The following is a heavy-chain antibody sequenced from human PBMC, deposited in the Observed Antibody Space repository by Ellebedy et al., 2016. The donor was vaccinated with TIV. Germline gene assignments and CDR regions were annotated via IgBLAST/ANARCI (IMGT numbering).Heavy chain of an antibody. Sequence: SETLSLTXTVSGVSISSSSYFWGWIRQPPGKGLEWIGSIYSSGSTYYNSSLKNRVTISVDTGKNQFTLKLTSVTAADSALYYCARHVGSGWYEPNDYWGQGTLVTVSS. CDR3: ARHVGSGWYEPNDY. J-gene: IGHJ4*02. CDR1: GVSISSSSYF. D-gene: IGHD6-19*01. CDR2: IYSSGST. V-gene: IGHV4-39*01.